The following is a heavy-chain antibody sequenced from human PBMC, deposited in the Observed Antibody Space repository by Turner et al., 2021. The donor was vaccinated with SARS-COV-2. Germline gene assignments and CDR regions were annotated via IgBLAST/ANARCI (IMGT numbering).Heavy chain of an antibody. Sequence: EVPLLESGGGLVQPGGSLGLSCAAAGFTFSSYAMTWVRQAPGKGLEWVSSITGSADITHYADSVKGRFTISRDNSKNTLHLKMNSLRAEDTAIYYCAKDREGTGADYFDYWGQGTLVTVSS. D-gene: IGHD6-19*01. CDR2: ITGSADIT. CDR3: AKDREGTGADYFDY. CDR1: GFTFSSYA. J-gene: IGHJ4*02. V-gene: IGHV3-23*01.